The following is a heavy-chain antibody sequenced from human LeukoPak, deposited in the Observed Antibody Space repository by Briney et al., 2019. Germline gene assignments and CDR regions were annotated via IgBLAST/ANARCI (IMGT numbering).Heavy chain of an antibody. Sequence: ASVKVSCKASGYTFTSYGISWVRQAPGQGLEWMGWISAYNGNTNYAQKLQGRVTMTTDTSTSTAYMELRSLRSDDTAVYYCARDGQAIDKAAGHSDYWGQGTLVTVSS. CDR1: GYTFTSYG. J-gene: IGHJ4*02. V-gene: IGHV1-18*01. CDR2: ISAYNGNT. CDR3: ARDGQAIDKAAGHSDY. D-gene: IGHD6-13*01.